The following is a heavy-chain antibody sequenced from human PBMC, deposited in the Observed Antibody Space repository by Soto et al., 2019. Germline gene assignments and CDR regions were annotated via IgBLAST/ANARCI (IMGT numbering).Heavy chain of an antibody. CDR3: AREPATAKPEGVDF. J-gene: IGHJ4*02. D-gene: IGHD1-1*01. Sequence: ASVKVSCKASGYTFSDYYIHWVRQAPGQGLEWMGWIDPNSGGTKYAPKFQGGVTMTRDTSITTAYMELSRLRSGDTAVYYCAREPATAKPEGVDFWGQGTLVTVSS. CDR2: IDPNSGGT. V-gene: IGHV1-2*02. CDR1: GYTFSDYY.